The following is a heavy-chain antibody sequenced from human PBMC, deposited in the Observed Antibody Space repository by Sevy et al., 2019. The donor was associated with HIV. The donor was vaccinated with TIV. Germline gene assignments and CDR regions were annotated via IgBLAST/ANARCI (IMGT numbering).Heavy chain of an antibody. CDR3: ARGRRYDSFDY. V-gene: IGHV3-30-3*01. J-gene: IGHJ4*02. CDR1: GFTFSSYG. D-gene: IGHD3-22*01. Sequence: GGSLRLSCAASGFTFSSYGMHWVRQAPGKGLEWVAVISYDGSNKYYADSVKGRFTISRDNSKNTLYLQMNSLRAEDTAVYYCARGRRYDSFDYWGQGTLVTVSS. CDR2: ISYDGSNK.